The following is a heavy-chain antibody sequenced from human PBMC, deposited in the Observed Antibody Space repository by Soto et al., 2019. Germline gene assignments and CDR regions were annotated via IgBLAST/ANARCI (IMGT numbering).Heavy chain of an antibody. V-gene: IGHV1-69*19. D-gene: IGHD3-10*01. CDR1: GGTFNTYA. Sequence: QVQLVQSGAEMKKPGSSVKVSCQSSGGTFNTYAMNWVRQAPGQGPEWMGDISPMFGAANYAPKFQGRVTITADESPGTSYTQLNSLTSEDTGRYFCAREFQVHTPAFVYWGHGTLVTVSS. CDR3: AREFQVHTPAFVY. CDR2: ISPMFGAA. J-gene: IGHJ4*01.